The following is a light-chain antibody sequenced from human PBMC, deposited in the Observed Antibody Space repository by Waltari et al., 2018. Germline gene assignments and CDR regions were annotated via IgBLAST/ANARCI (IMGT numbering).Light chain of an antibody. CDR1: SGDVGGYHF. J-gene: IGLJ3*02. CDR3: CSFAGNGLWV. Sequence: QSALTQPASVSGSPGQSITITCTGTSGDVGGYHFVSWYQQHPDKAPKLIIYEDNQRPSGISDHFSASKSGSTASLTISGLQAEDEALYHCCSFAGNGLWVFGGGTQVTVL. CDR2: EDN. V-gene: IGLV2-23*01.